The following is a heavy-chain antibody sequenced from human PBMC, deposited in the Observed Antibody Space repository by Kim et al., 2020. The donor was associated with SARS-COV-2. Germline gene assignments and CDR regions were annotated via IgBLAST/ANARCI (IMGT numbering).Heavy chain of an antibody. V-gene: IGHV1-2*06. CDR2: INPDTGAS. D-gene: IGHD1-20*01. Sequence: ASVKVSCKTSGYTFKGFSIHWVRQAPGLGLEWVGRINPDTGASVFAQKFQGRVTTTRDTSITTACLELTGLTADDTAVYFCARAQPSVTGYYPDFWGQGTLVTVSS. J-gene: IGHJ4*02. CDR1: GYTFKGFS. CDR3: ARAQPSVTGYYPDF.